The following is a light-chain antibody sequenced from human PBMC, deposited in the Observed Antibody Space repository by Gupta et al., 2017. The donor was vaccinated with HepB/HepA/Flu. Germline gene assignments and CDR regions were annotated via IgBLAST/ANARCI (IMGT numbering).Light chain of an antibody. Sequence: QSALTQPASASGPPGQSITIPCTGTSSDVDVYNYVSWYQQHPGKAPKLMIYDIRNRPSGVSNRFTGSKSGNTASLTISGLQAEDEADYYCNSYTASSTVVFGGGTKLTVL. V-gene: IGLV2-14*03. CDR2: DIR. CDR1: SSDVDVYNY. CDR3: NSYTASSTVV. J-gene: IGLJ2*01.